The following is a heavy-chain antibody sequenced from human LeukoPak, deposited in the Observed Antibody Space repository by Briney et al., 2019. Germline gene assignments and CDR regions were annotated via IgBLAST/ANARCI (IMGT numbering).Heavy chain of an antibody. Sequence: GGSLRLSCAASGFTFSTYAMHWVRQAPGKGLEWVAVTSFDGTTKYYADSVKGRFTVSRDNSKNTLILQMNSLRAEDTAVYYCARGSSTNCYGGNCFYYYMAVWGKGTTVTVSS. D-gene: IGHD2-2*01. CDR1: GFTFSTYA. J-gene: IGHJ6*03. CDR3: ARGSSTNCYGGNCFYYYMAV. CDR2: TSFDGTTK. V-gene: IGHV3-30*04.